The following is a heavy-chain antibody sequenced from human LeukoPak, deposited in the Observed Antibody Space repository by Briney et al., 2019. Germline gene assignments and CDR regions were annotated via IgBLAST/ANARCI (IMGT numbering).Heavy chain of an antibody. J-gene: IGHJ4*02. D-gene: IGHD1-20*01. CDR1: GGTFSSYA. V-gene: IGHV1-69*05. Sequence: SVKVSCKASGGTFSSYAISWVRQAPGQGLEWMGGIIPIFGTAKYAQKFQGRVTITTDESTSTAYMELSSLRSEDTAVYYCARGPYNWDDGRYFDYWGQGTLVTVSS. CDR3: ARGPYNWDDGRYFDY. CDR2: IIPIFGTA.